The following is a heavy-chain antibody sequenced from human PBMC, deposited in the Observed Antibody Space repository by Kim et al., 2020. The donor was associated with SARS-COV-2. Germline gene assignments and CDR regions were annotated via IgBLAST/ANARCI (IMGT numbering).Heavy chain of an antibody. CDR3: ARLNYYDSSGYYEFDY. Sequence: LKCRVPISVDTSKNPFSLKLSSVTAADTAVYYCARLNYYDSSGYYEFDYWGQGTLVTVSS. D-gene: IGHD3-22*01. J-gene: IGHJ4*02. V-gene: IGHV4-39*01.